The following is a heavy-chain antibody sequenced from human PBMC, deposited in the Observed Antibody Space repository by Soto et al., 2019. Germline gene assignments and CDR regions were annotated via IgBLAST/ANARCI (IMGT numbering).Heavy chain of an antibody. CDR2: INHSGST. CDR3: ARVRRFTGKVFDY. V-gene: IGHV4-34*01. CDR1: GGSFSGYY. Sequence: SETLSLTCAVYGGSFSGYYWSWIRQPPGKGLEWIGEINHSGSTNYNPSLKSRVTISVDTSKNQFSLKLSSVTAADTAVYYCARVRRFTGKVFDYWGQGTLVTVSS. J-gene: IGHJ4*02. D-gene: IGHD3-3*01.